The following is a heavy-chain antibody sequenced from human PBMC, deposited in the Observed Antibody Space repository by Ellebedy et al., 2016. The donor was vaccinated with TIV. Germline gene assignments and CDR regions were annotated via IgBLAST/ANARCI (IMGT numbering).Heavy chain of an antibody. CDR1: GGTFSSYA. D-gene: IGHD6-13*01. V-gene: IGHV1-69*05. Sequence: SVKVSXXASGGTFSSYAISWVRQAPGQGLEWMGGIIPIFGTANYAQKFQGRVTITTDESTSTAYTELSSLRSENTAVYYCARDLFGSSWYNYYYYYGMDVWGQGTTVTVSS. CDR2: IIPIFGTA. CDR3: ARDLFGSSWYNYYYYYGMDV. J-gene: IGHJ6*02.